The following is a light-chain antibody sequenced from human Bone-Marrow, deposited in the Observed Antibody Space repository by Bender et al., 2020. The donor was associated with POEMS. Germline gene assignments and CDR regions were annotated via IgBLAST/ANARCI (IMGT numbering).Light chain of an antibody. CDR3: CSYSHSSPFR. Sequence: QSALTQPASVSGSPGQSITISCTGTSSDVGTYKLVSWYQRHPGKVPKLLIFEASKRPSGVSTRLSGSRSGNTASLTISGLQAEDEALYCCCSYSHSSPFRFGGGTQLTVL. J-gene: IGLJ2*01. CDR1: SSDVGTYKL. CDR2: EAS. V-gene: IGLV2-23*01.